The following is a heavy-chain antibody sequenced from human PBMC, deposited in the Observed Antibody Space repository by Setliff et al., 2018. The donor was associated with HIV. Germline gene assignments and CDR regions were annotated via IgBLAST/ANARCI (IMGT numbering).Heavy chain of an antibody. V-gene: IGHV1-69*05. CDR2: TNPILGSA. CDR1: GGAFNRHA. Sequence: GASVKVSCKASGGAFNRHAISWLRQAPGQGLEWMGGTNPILGSANYAQKFQGRVTITTDEATSTAYMELSSLRSDDTAVYFCARDRAESACIMIRGAGWFDPWGQGTLVTVSS. D-gene: IGHD3-10*01. J-gene: IGHJ5*02. CDR3: ARDRAESACIMIRGAGWFDP.